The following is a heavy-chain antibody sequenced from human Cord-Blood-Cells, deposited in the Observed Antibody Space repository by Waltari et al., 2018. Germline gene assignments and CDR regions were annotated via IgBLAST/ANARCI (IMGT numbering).Heavy chain of an antibody. J-gene: IGHJ6*03. CDR2: MNPNSGNT. V-gene: IGHV1-8*03. CDR1: GYTFTSYD. CDR3: ARGLYSSSWITLYYYYYMDV. D-gene: IGHD6-13*01. Sequence: QVQLVQSGAEVKKPGASVKVSCKASGYTFTSYDINWVRQATGQGLEWMGWMNPNSGNTGYAQKYQGRVTITRNTSISTAYMELSSLRSEDTAVYYCARGLYSSSWITLYYYYYMDVGGKGTTVTVSS.